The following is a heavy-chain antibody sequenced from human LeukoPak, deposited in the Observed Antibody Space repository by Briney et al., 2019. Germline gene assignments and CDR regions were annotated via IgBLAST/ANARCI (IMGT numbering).Heavy chain of an antibody. V-gene: IGHV4-31*03. J-gene: IGHJ6*03. Sequence: SETLSLTCTVSGGPISSGGYYWSWIRQHPGKGLEWIGYIYYSGSTYYNPSLKSRVTISVDTSKNQFSLKLSSVTAADTAVYYCARRYQYYYMDVWGKGTTVTVSS. CDR3: ARRYQYYYMDV. CDR2: IYYSGST. CDR1: GGPISSGGYY. D-gene: IGHD3-9*01.